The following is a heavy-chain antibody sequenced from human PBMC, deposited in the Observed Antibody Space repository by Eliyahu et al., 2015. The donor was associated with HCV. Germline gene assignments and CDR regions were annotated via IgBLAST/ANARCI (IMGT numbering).Heavy chain of an antibody. Sequence: QVTLKESGPVLVKPTETLTLTCTVSGFSLSNARMGVSWIRQPPGKALEWLAHIFSNDEKSYSTSLKSRLTISKDTSKSQVVLTMTNMDPVDTATYYCARISFSGYYSGPGRDAFDIWGQGTMVTVSS. CDR1: GFSLSNARMG. CDR2: IFSNDEK. D-gene: IGHD3-22*01. V-gene: IGHV2-26*01. J-gene: IGHJ3*02. CDR3: ARISFSGYYSGPGRDAFDI.